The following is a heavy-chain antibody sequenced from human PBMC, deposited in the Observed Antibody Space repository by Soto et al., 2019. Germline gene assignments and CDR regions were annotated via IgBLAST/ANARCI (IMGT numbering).Heavy chain of an antibody. CDR3: ARSPRNWGFDY. J-gene: IGHJ4*02. V-gene: IGHV1-69*13. Sequence: SVKVSCKAPGGTFSTYAISWVRQAPGQGLEWMGGIIPMFGTANYAQRFQDRVTITADESTNTVYMELSSLRSEDTAVYYCARSPRNWGFDYWGLGTLVTVS. CDR2: IIPMFGTA. D-gene: IGHD7-27*01. CDR1: GGTFSTYA.